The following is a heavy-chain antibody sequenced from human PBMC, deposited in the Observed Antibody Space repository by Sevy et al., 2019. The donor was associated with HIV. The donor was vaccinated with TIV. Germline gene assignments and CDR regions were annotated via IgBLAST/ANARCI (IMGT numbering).Heavy chain of an antibody. V-gene: IGHV3-23*01. D-gene: IGHD3-22*01. CDR3: AKDYYDGSGYYPQGAFDI. Sequence: GGSLRLSCAASGFTFRSYAMNWVRQAPGKGLEWVSCISGSGGNTYYADSVKGRFTISRDNSKNTLYLQMNSLRAEDTAVYSSAKDYYDGSGYYPQGAFDIWGQGTMVTVSS. J-gene: IGHJ3*02. CDR1: GFTFRSYA. CDR2: ISGSGGNT.